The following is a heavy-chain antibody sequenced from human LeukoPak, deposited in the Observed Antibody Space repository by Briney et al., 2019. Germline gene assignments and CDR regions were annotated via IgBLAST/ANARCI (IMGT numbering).Heavy chain of an antibody. V-gene: IGHV1-8*03. CDR3: ARSIMITFGGVIVMVDYFDY. D-gene: IGHD3-16*02. Sequence: ASVKVSCKASGYTFTSYGINWVRQATGQGLEWMGWMNPNSGNTGYAQKFQGRVTITRNTSISTAYMELSSLRSEDTAVYYCARSIMITFGGVIVMVDYFDYWGQGTLVTVSS. CDR1: GYTFTSYG. J-gene: IGHJ4*02. CDR2: MNPNSGNT.